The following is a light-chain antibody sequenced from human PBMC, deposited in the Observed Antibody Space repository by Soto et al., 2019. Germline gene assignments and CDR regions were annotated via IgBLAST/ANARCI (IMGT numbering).Light chain of an antibody. V-gene: IGKV3-15*01. CDR3: QQYNNWPQT. CDR2: GAS. CDR1: QTINNN. Sequence: VMTQAPATLSVSPGEIATLSFRASQTINNNVAWYQLKDGQVPRLLIYGASTRVADVPARFSGGGSGTEFTLTISSLQSEDFAEYHCQQYNNWPQTFGQGTKVDI. J-gene: IGKJ1*01.